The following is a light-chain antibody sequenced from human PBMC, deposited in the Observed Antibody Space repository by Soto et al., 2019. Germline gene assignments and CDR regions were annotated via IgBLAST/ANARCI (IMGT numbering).Light chain of an antibody. J-gene: IGKJ2*01. CDR2: LAS. CDR3: QHYNSHSCYT. V-gene: IGKV1-5*03. Sequence: DIQMTQSPSTLSASVGDRVTVTCRANQDVDSFLAWYQQKTGKAPKLLIYLASRLESGVPSRFSGSGAGSEYTLPISGLQPDYFATYFCQHYNSHSCYTFGQGTKLEIK. CDR1: QDVDSF.